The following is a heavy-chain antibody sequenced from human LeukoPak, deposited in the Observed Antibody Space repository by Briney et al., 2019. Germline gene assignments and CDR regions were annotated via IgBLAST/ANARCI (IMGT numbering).Heavy chain of an antibody. CDR3: ARDPGGYSYGGVYYYDYYFDY. J-gene: IGHJ4*02. CDR2: ISYDGSNK. Sequence: GGSLRLSCAASGFTFSSYGMHWVRQAPGKGLEWVAVISYDGSNKYYADSVKGRFTISRDNSKNTLYLQMNSLRAEDTAVYYCARDPGGYSYGGVYYYDYYFDYWGQGTLVTVSS. V-gene: IGHV3-30*03. D-gene: IGHD3-22*01. CDR1: GFTFSSYG.